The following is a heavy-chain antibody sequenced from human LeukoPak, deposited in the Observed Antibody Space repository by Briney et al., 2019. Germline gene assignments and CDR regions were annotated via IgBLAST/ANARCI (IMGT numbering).Heavy chain of an antibody. Sequence: PGGSLRLSCAASGFTFSSYSMNWVRQAPGQGLEWVSSISSSSSYIYYADSVKGRFTISRDNAKNSLYLQMNSLRAGDTAVYYCARDMYSSSFNWFDPWGQGTLVTVSS. D-gene: IGHD6-6*01. CDR1: GFTFSSYS. J-gene: IGHJ5*02. CDR3: ARDMYSSSFNWFDP. V-gene: IGHV3-21*01. CDR2: ISSSSSYI.